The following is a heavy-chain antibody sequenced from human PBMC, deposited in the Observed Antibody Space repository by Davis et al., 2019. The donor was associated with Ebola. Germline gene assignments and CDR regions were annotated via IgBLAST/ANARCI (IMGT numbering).Heavy chain of an antibody. J-gene: IGHJ4*02. CDR1: GFTFSSYS. D-gene: IGHD3-3*01. Sequence: PGGSLRLSCAASGFTFSSYSMNWVRQAPGKGLEWVSYISSSSSTIYYADSVKGRFTISRDNAKNSLYLQMNSLRAEDTAVYYCARDHYDFWSGYYMSAGDYWGQGTLVTVSS. V-gene: IGHV3-48*04. CDR2: ISSSSSTI. CDR3: ARDHYDFWSGYYMSAGDY.